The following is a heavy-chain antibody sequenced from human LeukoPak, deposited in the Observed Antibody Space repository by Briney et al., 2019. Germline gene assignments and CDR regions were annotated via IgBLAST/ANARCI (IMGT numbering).Heavy chain of an antibody. CDR2: ISAYNGNT. CDR3: ARDSKNYDYVWGSFIPPNWFDP. J-gene: IGHJ5*02. V-gene: IGHV1-18*01. Sequence: GASVKVSCKASGYTFTSYGISWVRQAPGQGLEWMGWISAYNGNTNYAQKLQGRVTMTTDTSTSTAYMELRSLRSEDTAVYYCARDSKNYDYVWGSFIPPNWFDPWGQGTLVTVSS. CDR1: GYTFTSYG. D-gene: IGHD3-16*01.